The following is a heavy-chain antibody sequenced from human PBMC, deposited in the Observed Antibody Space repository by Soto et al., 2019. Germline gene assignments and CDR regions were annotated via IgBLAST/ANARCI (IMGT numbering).Heavy chain of an antibody. Sequence: SVKVSCKASGFTFTSSAMQWVRQARGQRLEWIGWIVVGSGNTNYAQKFQERVTITRDMSTSTAYMELSSLRSEDTAVYYCAALHFFFVLSSSPSYFVFWGKGILVT. J-gene: IGHJ4*02. V-gene: IGHV1-58*02. CDR2: IVVGSGNT. CDR3: AALHFFFVLSSSPSYFVF. D-gene: IGHD3-3*02. CDR1: GFTFTSSA.